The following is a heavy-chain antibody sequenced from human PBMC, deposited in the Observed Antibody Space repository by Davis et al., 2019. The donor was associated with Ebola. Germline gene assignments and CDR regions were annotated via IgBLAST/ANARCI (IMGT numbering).Heavy chain of an antibody. Sequence: SLKISCAASGFTFDDYAMHWVRRAPGKGLEWVSGISWNSGSIDYADSVKGRFTISRDNAKNSLYLQVNSLRAEDTALYHCARGAPHTDYPYAFDIWGQGTMVAVSS. D-gene: IGHD4-11*01. CDR2: ISWNSGSI. CDR1: GFTFDDYA. J-gene: IGHJ3*02. CDR3: ARGAPHTDYPYAFDI. V-gene: IGHV3-9*01.